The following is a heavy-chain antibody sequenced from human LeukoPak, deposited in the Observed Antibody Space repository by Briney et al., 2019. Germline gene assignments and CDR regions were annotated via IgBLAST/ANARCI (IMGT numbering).Heavy chain of an antibody. Sequence: SETLSLTCTVSGDSIISSVSYWGWFRQPPGKGLEWIGGFFYDGTTYHTYDNPSLKSGVTISRDMSKNQFSLDLDSVTAADTGVYYCARELGVIRHGGPSSGIDVWGQGTTVTVSS. J-gene: IGHJ6*02. CDR3: ARELGVIRHGGPSSGIDV. V-gene: IGHV4-39*07. CDR2: FFYDGTT. CDR1: GDSIISSVSY. D-gene: IGHD4-23*01.